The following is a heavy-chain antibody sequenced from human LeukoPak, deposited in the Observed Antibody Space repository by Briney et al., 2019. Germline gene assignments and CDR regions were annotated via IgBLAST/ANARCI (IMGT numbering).Heavy chain of an antibody. J-gene: IGHJ6*02. CDR1: GFTFSSYG. D-gene: IGHD6-13*01. V-gene: IGHV3-23*01. CDR3: AKDSGSSWYYYYGMDV. Sequence: PGGSLRLSCAASGFTFSSYGMHWVRQAPGKGLEWVSAISGSGGSTYYADSVKGRFTISRDNSKNTLYLQMNSLRAEDTAVYYCAKDSGSSWYYYYGMDVWGQGTTVTVSS. CDR2: ISGSGGST.